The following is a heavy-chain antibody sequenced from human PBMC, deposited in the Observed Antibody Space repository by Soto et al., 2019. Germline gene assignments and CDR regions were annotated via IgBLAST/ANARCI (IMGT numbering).Heavy chain of an antibody. D-gene: IGHD1-1*01. J-gene: IGHJ4*02. CDR2: ISSSGSTI. Sequence: PGGSLRLSCAASGFTFSNYAMTWVRQAPGKGLEWVSYISSSGSTIYYADSVKGRFTISRDNSKNTLYLQINSLTAGDTAVYYCAKGGTTTNIILDSWGPGTPVTVSS. CDR3: AKGGTTTNIILDS. V-gene: IGHV3-23*01. CDR1: GFTFSNYA.